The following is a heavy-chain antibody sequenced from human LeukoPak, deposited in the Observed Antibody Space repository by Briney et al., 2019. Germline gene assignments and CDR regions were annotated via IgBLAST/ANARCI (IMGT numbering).Heavy chain of an antibody. CDR1: GFTFSGYW. Sequence: GGSLRLSCAASGFTFSGYWMSWVRQAPGKGLEWVANIKYDGSEKYYVDAVKGRFTISRDNAKNSLYLQMNSLRAEDTAVYYCARGRGLSGSPRLFDYWGQGTLVTISS. J-gene: IGHJ4*02. D-gene: IGHD1-26*01. CDR3: ARGRGLSGSPRLFDY. CDR2: IKYDGSEK. V-gene: IGHV3-7*01.